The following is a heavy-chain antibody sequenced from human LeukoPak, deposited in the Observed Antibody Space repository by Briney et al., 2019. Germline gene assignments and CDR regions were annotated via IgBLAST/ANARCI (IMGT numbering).Heavy chain of an antibody. J-gene: IGHJ4*02. CDR2: TYYRSKWYN. D-gene: IGHD3-22*01. CDR3: ARARGHYYYDSSGSTFDY. CDR1: GDSVSSNSAA. V-gene: IGHV6-1*01. Sequence: SQTLSLTCALFGDSVSSNSAAWNWIRQSPSRGLEWLGRTYYRSKWYNDYAVSVKSRITINPDTSKNQFSLQLNSVTPEDTAVYYCARARGHYYYDSSGSTFDYWGQGTLVTVSS.